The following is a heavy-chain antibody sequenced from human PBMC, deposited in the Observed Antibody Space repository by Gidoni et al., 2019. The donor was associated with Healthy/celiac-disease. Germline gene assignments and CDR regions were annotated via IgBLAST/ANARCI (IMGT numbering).Heavy chain of an antibody. V-gene: IGHV3-7*03. J-gene: IGHJ3*02. Sequence: EVQLVESGGGLVQPGGSLRLSCAASGFTFSSYWMSWVRQAPGKGLEWVANIKQDGSEKYYVDSVKGRFTISRDNAKNSLYLQMNSLRAEDTAVYYCARVGTMIVADAFDIWGQGTMVTVSS. D-gene: IGHD3-22*01. CDR2: IKQDGSEK. CDR1: GFTFSSYW. CDR3: ARVGTMIVADAFDI.